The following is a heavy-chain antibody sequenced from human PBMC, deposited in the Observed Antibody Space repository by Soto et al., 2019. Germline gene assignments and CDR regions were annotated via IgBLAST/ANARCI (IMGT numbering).Heavy chain of an antibody. CDR3: ASKYYYDSSAPFDI. D-gene: IGHD3-22*01. Sequence: QVQLVQSGAEVKKPGSSVKVSCKASGGTFSSYTISWVRQAPGQGLEWMGRIIPILGIANYAQKFQGRVTITADKSTSTADMELSSLRSEDTAVYYCASKYYYDSSAPFDIWGQGTMVTVSS. V-gene: IGHV1-69*02. CDR1: GGTFSSYT. CDR2: IIPILGIA. J-gene: IGHJ3*02.